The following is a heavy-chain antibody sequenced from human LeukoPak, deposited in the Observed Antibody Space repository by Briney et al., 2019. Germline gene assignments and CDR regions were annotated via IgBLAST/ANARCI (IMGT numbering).Heavy chain of an antibody. CDR3: ARGKTHLSAFDI. CDR2: ISSSGSTI. J-gene: IGHJ3*02. Sequence: SPGGSLRPSCAASGFTFSDYYMSWIRQAPGKGLEWVSYISSSGSTIYYADSVKGRFTISRDNAKNSLYLQMNSLRAEDTAVYYCARGKTHLSAFDIWGQGTMVTVSS. V-gene: IGHV3-11*04. CDR1: GFTFSDYY.